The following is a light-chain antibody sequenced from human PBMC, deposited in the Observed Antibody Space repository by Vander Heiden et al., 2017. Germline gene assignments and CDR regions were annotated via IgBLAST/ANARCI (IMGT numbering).Light chain of an antibody. V-gene: IGKV1-33*01. Sequence: DNHMSQSPASLSASLGDSVTITCQASQDISSYLDWYQQKPGKAPRLLIYDASHLETGVPARFSGSGSGTDFTFTIRSLQPEDFATYYCQQCGHRPHTFGEGTKVDIK. CDR3: QQCGHRPHT. CDR2: DAS. J-gene: IGKJ4*01. CDR1: QDISSY.